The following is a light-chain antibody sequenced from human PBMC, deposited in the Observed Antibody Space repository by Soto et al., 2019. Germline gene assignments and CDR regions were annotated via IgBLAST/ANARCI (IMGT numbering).Light chain of an antibody. CDR2: KVS. CDR3: IQGTHWPPT. V-gene: IGKV2-30*01. Sequence: DVVMTQSPLSLPVTLGQAASISCRSSQGLVYGDGHTYMHLFQQRPGQSPRRLIYKVSNRDSGVPDRFSGSASGTNFTLKISRVEAEDVGVYYCIQGTHWPPTFGGGTKVEIK. CDR1: QGLVYGDGHTY. J-gene: IGKJ4*01.